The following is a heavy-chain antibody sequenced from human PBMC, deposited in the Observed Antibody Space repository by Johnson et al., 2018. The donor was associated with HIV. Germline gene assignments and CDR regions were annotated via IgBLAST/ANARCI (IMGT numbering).Heavy chain of an antibody. J-gene: IGHJ3*02. CDR1: GFTVSSNY. V-gene: IGHV3-66*01. Sequence: VQLVESGGGVVRPGGSLRLSCAASGFTVSSNYMSWVRQAPGKGLEWVSVIYSGGSTYYADSVKGRFTISRDNSKNTLFLQMNSLRPEDTAVYYCAKVLSPRPWGDDAFDIWGQGTMVTVSS. CDR3: AKVLSPRPWGDDAFDI. D-gene: IGHD7-27*01. CDR2: IYSGGST.